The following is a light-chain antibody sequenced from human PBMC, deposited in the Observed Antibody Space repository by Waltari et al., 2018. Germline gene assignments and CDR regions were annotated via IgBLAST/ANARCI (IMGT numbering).Light chain of an antibody. V-gene: IGLV2-14*01. CDR2: DVS. J-gene: IGLJ3*02. Sequence: QSALTQPASVSGSPGQSITISCTGTSSDVGGYKYVSWYQQHPGKAPKLMIYDVSKRSSGVSNRFSGCKSGNTASLTIAGLQAEDEADYYCSSYTSSSTWVFGGGTKLTVL. CDR1: SSDVGGYKY. CDR3: SSYTSSSTWV.